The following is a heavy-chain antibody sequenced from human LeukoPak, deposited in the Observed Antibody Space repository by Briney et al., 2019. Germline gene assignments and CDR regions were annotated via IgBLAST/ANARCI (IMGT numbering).Heavy chain of an antibody. CDR3: AKVRRCSGGSCFLFDY. V-gene: IGHV3-23*01. J-gene: IGHJ4*02. CDR2: ISGSGGST. D-gene: IGHD2-15*01. CDR1: GFTFSSYA. Sequence: GGSLGLSCAASGFTFSSYAMSWVRQAPGKGLEWVSAISGSGGSTYYADSVKGRFTISRDNSKNTLYLQMNSLRAEDTAVYYCAKVRRCSGGSCFLFDYWGQGTLVTVSS.